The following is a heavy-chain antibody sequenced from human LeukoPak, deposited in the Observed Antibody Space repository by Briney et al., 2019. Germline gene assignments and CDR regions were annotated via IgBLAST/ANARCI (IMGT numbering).Heavy chain of an antibody. CDR1: GFTFDDHT. CDR3: AKDRDGESGDAFDF. V-gene: IGHV3-43*01. J-gene: IGHJ3*01. CDR2: VNWNGGTT. Sequence: PRGSLRLSCAASGFTFDDHTMHWVRQAPGKGLEWVSLVNWNGGTTYYADSVQGRFTISRDNSKSSLYLQMNSLRSEDTASYYCAKDRDGESGDAFDFWGKGTLVTVS.